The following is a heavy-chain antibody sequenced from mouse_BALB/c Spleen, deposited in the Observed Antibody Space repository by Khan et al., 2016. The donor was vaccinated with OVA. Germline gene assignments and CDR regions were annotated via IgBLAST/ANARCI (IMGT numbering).Heavy chain of an antibody. Sequence: VQLVESGPGLVAPSQSLSITCTVSGFSLTDYAVSWIRQPPGKGLEWLGVIWAGGSEYYNSALKSRLSISKDNSKSQVFLKMNSLQTDDTAMYYCAKDPPYYAMDYWGQGTSVTVSS. CDR3: AKDPPYYAMDY. CDR1: GFSLTDYA. CDR2: IWAGGSE. V-gene: IGHV2-6-5*01. J-gene: IGHJ4*01.